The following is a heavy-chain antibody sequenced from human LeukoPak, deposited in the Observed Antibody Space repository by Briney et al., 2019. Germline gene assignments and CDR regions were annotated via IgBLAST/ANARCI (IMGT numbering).Heavy chain of an antibody. CDR3: ARGGYCSSTSCSVEYYFDY. Sequence: GALRLSCAASGFTFSSYAMHWVRQAPGKGLEWVAVISYDGSNKYYADSVKGRFTISRDNSKNTLYLQMNSQRAEDTAVYYCARGGYCSSTSCSVEYYFDYWGQGTLVTVSS. CDR1: GFTFSSYA. CDR2: ISYDGSNK. D-gene: IGHD2-2*03. J-gene: IGHJ4*02. V-gene: IGHV3-30*01.